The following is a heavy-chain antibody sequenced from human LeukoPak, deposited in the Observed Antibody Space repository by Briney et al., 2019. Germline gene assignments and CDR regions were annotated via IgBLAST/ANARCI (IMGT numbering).Heavy chain of an antibody. Sequence: SEPLSLTCTVSWGSISSSSYYWGWIRPPPGKGLEWIGSLYYSGSTYYNPSLKSRVTISVDTSKNQFSLKLSSGTAADTSLYYCAQLRYYYFDYWGQGTLVTVSS. CDR1: WGSISSSSYY. V-gene: IGHV4-39*01. D-gene: IGHD5-18*01. J-gene: IGHJ4*02. CDR2: LYYSGST. CDR3: AQLRYYYFDY.